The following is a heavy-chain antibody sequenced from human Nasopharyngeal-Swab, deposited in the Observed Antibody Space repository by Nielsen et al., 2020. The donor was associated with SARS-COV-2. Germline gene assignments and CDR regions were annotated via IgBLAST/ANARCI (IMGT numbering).Heavy chain of an antibody. CDR2: IYYSGST. J-gene: IGHJ4*02. V-gene: IGHV4-39*01. Sequence: SETLSLTCTVSGGSISSSSYYWGWIRQPPGKGLEWIGSIYYSGSTYYNPSLKSRVTISVDTSKNQFSLKLSSVTAADTAVYYCVRPKYSGYDDEFGAYFDYWGQGTLVTVSS. CDR3: VRPKYSGYDDEFGAYFDY. CDR1: GGSISSSSYY. D-gene: IGHD5-12*01.